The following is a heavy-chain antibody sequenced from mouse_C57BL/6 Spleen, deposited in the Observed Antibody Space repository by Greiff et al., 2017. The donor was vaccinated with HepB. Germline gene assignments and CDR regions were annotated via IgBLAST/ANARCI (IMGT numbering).Heavy chain of an antibody. D-gene: IGHD6-1*01. CDR1: GFSFNTYA. V-gene: IGHV10-1*01. CDR3: VRLWRAMDY. J-gene: IGHJ4*01. Sequence: EVKLMESGGGLVQPKGSLKLSCAASGFSFNTYAMNWVRQAPGKGLEWVARIRSKSNNYATYYADSVKDRFTISSDDSESMLYLQMNNLKTEDTAMYYCVRLWRAMDYWGQGTSVTVSS. CDR2: IRSKSNNYAT.